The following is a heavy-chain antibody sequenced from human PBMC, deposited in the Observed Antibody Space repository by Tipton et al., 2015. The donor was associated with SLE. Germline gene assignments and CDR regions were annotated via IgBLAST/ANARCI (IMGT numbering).Heavy chain of an antibody. D-gene: IGHD5-12*01. CDR2: IYYSGST. CDR3: ARAGYSGYDYNY. V-gene: IGHV4-39*07. Sequence: LRLSCALFGVSFSSYYWGWIRQPPGKGLVCIGSIYYSGSTYYNPSLKSRVTISVDTSKNQFSLKLSSVTAADTAVYYCARAGYSGYDYNYWGQGTLVTVSS. J-gene: IGHJ4*02. CDR1: GVSFSSYY.